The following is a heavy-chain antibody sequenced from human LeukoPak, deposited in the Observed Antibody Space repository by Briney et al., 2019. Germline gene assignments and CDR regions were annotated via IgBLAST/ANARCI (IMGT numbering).Heavy chain of an antibody. Sequence: PGGSLRLSCAASGFTFSSYAMSWVRQAPGKGLEWVSAISGSGGSTCYADSVKGRFTISRDNSKNTLYLQMNSLRAEDTAVYYCAKDNIVVVPAALTNDYWGQGTLVTVSS. J-gene: IGHJ4*02. CDR1: GFTFSSYA. CDR2: ISGSGGST. CDR3: AKDNIVVVPAALTNDY. D-gene: IGHD2-2*01. V-gene: IGHV3-23*01.